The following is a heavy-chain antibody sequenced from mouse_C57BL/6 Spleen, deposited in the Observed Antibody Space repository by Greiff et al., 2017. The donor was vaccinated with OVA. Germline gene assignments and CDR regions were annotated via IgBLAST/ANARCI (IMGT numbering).Heavy chain of an antibody. J-gene: IGHJ2*01. CDR2: ISSGGSYT. V-gene: IGHV5-6*01. D-gene: IGHD1-1*01. CDR1: GFTFSSYG. CDR3: ARRGTTVFDY. Sequence: EVQLVESGGDLVKPGGSLTLSCAASGFTFSSYGMSWVRQTPDKRLEWVATISSGGSYTYYPDSVKGRFTISRDNAKNTLYLQMSSRKSEDTAMYYCARRGTTVFDYWGQGTTLTVSS.